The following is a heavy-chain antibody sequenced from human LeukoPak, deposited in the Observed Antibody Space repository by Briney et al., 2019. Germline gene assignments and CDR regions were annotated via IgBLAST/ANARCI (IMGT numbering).Heavy chain of an antibody. J-gene: IGHJ6*03. Sequence: GASVKVSCKASGGTFSSYAISWVRQAPGQGLEWMGGIIPIFGTANYAQKFQGRVTITTDESTSTAYMELSSLRSEDTAVYYCARAPVVPAAYYYYYYMDVWGKGTTVTVSS. CDR3: ARAPVVPAAYYYYYYMDV. D-gene: IGHD2-2*01. CDR2: IIPIFGTA. CDR1: GGTFSSYA. V-gene: IGHV1-69*05.